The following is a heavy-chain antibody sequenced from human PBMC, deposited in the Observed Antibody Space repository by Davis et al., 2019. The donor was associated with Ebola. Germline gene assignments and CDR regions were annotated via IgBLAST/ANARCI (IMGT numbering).Heavy chain of an antibody. CDR1: GGSISSSSYY. J-gene: IGHJ4*02. CDR2: IYYSGST. Sequence: SETLSLTCTVSGGSISSSSYYWGWIRQPPGKGLEWIGSIYYSGSTIYNPSLKSRVSISVDTSKNQFSLKLSSVTAADTAVYYCARAGITIFGVDPFDYWGQGTLVTVSS. CDR3: ARAGITIFGVDPFDY. V-gene: IGHV4-39*01. D-gene: IGHD3-3*01.